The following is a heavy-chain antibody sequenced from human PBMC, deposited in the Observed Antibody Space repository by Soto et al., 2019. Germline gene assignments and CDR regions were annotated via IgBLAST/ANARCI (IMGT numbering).Heavy chain of an antibody. J-gene: IGHJ6*02. Sequence: SVKVSCKASGGTFSSNSINWVRQAPGQGLEWMGSIIPLFGTTDYAQNFQGRVTISADKFTNTAYMELSSLRSEDTAVYFCARAVLSSSRPSYYQYGMDVWGQGTTVTVSS. CDR2: IIPLFGTT. CDR3: ARAVLSSSRPSYYQYGMDV. CDR1: GGTFSSNS. V-gene: IGHV1-69*06. D-gene: IGHD6-19*01.